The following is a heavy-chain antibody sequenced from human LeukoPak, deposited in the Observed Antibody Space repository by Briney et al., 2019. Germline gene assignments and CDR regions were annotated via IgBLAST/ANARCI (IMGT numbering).Heavy chain of an antibody. V-gene: IGHV1-24*01. CDR1: GYTLTEFS. J-gene: IGHJ4*02. CDR3: ARREQWLVGDDY. CDR2: FDPEDGET. D-gene: IGHD6-19*01. Sequence: ASVKVSCKVSGYTLTEFSMHWVRQAPGKGLEWMGGFDPEDGETIYAQELQGRVTMTKDTSTSTAYMELRSLRSDDTAVYYCARREQWLVGDDYWGQGTLVTVSS.